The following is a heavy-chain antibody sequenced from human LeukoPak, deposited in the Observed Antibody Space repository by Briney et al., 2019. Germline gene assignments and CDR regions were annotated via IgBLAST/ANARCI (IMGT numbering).Heavy chain of an antibody. Sequence: GGSLRLSCAASGFTFSSYATSWVRQAPGKGLEWVSAISGSGGSTYYADSVKGRFTISRDNSKNTLYLQMNSLRAEDTAVYYCVKLQKYQLLLYYFDYWGQGTLVTVSS. CDR3: VKLQKYQLLLYYFDY. J-gene: IGHJ4*02. CDR1: GFTFSSYA. V-gene: IGHV3-23*01. D-gene: IGHD2-2*01. CDR2: ISGSGGST.